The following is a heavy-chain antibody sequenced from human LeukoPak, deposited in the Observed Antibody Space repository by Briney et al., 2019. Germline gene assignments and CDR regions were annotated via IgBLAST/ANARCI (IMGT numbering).Heavy chain of an antibody. V-gene: IGHV1-3*01. J-gene: IGHJ3*02. CDR2: INAGNGNT. CDR3: AREGPDYGDYDSAFDI. D-gene: IGHD4-17*01. Sequence: ASVKVSCKASGYTFTSYAMHWVRQAPGQRLEWMGWINAGNGNTKYSQKFQGRVTITRDTSASTAYMELSSLRSEDTAVYYCAREGPDYGDYDSAFDIWGQGTMVTVSS. CDR1: GYTFTSYA.